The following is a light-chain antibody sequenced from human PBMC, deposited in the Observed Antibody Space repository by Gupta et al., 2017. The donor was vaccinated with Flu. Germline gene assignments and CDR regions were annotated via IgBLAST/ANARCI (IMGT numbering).Light chain of an antibody. Sequence: DIQVTQSPSTLSASVGDRVTITCRASQSIGSRLAWYQQKPGKAPNRLIYESSTLKSGVPSMFSGSGSGTEFTLTITSLQPDDFASYYYQQYQSLGTCGQGTQVE. CDR2: ESS. J-gene: IGKJ1*01. CDR3: QQYQSLGT. CDR1: QSIGSR. V-gene: IGKV1-5*03.